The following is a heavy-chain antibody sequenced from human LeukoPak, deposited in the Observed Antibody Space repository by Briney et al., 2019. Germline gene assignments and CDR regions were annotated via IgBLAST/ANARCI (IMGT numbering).Heavy chain of an antibody. CDR3: AREGRDWNYKGFDP. CDR1: GGSISSYY. V-gene: IGHV4-4*07. D-gene: IGHD1-7*01. J-gene: IGHJ5*02. CDR2: IYTSGST. Sequence: PSETLSLTCTVSGGSISSYYWSWIRQPAGKGLEWIGRIYTSGSTNYNPSLKSRVTISLDTSKNQFSLKVTSVNAADTAVYYCAREGRDWNYKGFDPWGQGTLVTVSS.